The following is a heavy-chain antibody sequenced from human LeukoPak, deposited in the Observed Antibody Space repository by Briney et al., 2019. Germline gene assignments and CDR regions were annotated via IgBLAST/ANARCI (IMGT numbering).Heavy chain of an antibody. J-gene: IGHJ4*02. CDR2: ITGSGDST. CDR3: AKGTLRSCTGASCYPFDY. D-gene: IGHD2-8*02. V-gene: IGHV3-23*01. CDR1: GFSFSTYA. Sequence: PGGSLSLSCAASGFSFSTYAMNWVRQAPGKGLEWVSSITGSGDSTYIADSVKGRFTIYRDNSKNTMYMQMNILRAEDTAGDYCAKGTLRSCTGASCYPFDYWGQGNLVNVSS.